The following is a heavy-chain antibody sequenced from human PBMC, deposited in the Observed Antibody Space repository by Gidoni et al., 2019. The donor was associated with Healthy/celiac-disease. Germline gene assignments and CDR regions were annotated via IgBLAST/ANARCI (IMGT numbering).Heavy chain of an antibody. J-gene: IGHJ3*02. Sequence: QVQMQESGTGLVKPSQTLSRTCTVSGGSISSGGYYWSWIRQHPGKGLEWIGYIYYSGSTYYNPSLKSRVTISVDTSKNQFSLKLSSVTAADTAVYYCARDGGYYGSGSYDRGAFDIWGQGTMVTVSS. CDR1: GGSISSGGYY. V-gene: IGHV4-31*03. CDR3: ARDGGYYGSGSYDRGAFDI. CDR2: IYYSGST. D-gene: IGHD3-10*01.